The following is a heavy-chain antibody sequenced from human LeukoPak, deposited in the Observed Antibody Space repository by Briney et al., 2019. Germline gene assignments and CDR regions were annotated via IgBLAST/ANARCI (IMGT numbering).Heavy chain of an antibody. J-gene: IGHJ4*02. Sequence: SQTLSLTCTVSGGSISSGSYYWSWIRQPAGKGLEWIGRIYTSGSTNYNPSLKSRVTISVDTSKNQFSLKLSSVTAADTAVYYCASGGGGYFDYWGQGTLVTVSS. V-gene: IGHV4-61*02. D-gene: IGHD2-21*01. CDR2: IYTSGST. CDR3: ASGGGGYFDY. CDR1: GGSISSGSYY.